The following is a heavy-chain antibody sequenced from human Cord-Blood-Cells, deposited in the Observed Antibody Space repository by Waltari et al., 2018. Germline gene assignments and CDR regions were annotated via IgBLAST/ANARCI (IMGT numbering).Heavy chain of an antibody. Sequence: QVQLQQWGAGLLKPSETLSLPCAVYGGSFSGYSWSWIRQTPGQGLEWIGEIDHSGGTNDDPCLESRVTISVGTSRNRFSLKLSSWTPADTAVYYCASPSSHGSCSYYYYGMDVWGQGTTVTVSS. D-gene: IGHD3-10*01. CDR3: ASPSSHGSCSYYYYGMDV. J-gene: IGHJ6*02. V-gene: IGHV4-34*01. CDR1: GGSFSGYS. CDR2: IDHSGGT.